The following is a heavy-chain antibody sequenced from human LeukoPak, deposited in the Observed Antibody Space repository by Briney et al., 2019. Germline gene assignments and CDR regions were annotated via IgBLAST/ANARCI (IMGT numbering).Heavy chain of an antibody. CDR3: AKDANFDVTGYSYY. V-gene: IGHV3-23*01. Sequence: GGSLRLSCAASGFTFSTYAMSWVRQAPGKGLEWVSAISGSGGSTYYADSVKGRFTISRDNSKNTLHLQMNSLRAEDTAVYYCAKDANFDVTGYSYYWGQGTLVTVSS. D-gene: IGHD3-9*01. CDR1: GFTFSTYA. CDR2: ISGSGGST. J-gene: IGHJ4*02.